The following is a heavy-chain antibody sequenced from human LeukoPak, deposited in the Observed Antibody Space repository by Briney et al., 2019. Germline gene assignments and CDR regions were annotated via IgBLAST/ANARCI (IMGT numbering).Heavy chain of an antibody. CDR3: ARVLGEKYYDFWSGPLDY. CDR2: IYHSGST. J-gene: IGHJ4*02. V-gene: IGHV4-30-2*01. D-gene: IGHD3-3*01. Sequence: SETLSLTCAVSGGSISSGGYSWSWIRQPPGKGLEWIGYIYHSGSTYYNPSLKSRVTISVDRSKNQFSLKLSSVTAADTAVYYCARVLGEKYYDFWSGPLDYWGQGTLVTVSP. CDR1: GGSISSGGYS.